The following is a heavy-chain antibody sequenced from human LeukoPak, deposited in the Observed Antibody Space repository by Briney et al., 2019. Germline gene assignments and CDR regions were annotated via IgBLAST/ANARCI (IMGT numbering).Heavy chain of an antibody. CDR3: AKERRQSVPAAMVFDY. J-gene: IGHJ4*02. CDR1: GFTFSSYA. V-gene: IGHV3-23*01. Sequence: GGSLRLSCAASGFTFSSYAMSWVRQAPGKGLEWVSAISGSGGSTYYADSVKGRFTISRDNSKNTLYLQMNSLRAEDTAVYYCAKERRQSVPAAMVFDYWGQGTLVTVSS. CDR2: ISGSGGST. D-gene: IGHD2-2*01.